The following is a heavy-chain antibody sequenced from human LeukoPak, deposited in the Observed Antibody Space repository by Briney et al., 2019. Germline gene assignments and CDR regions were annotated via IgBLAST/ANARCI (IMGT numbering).Heavy chain of an antibody. J-gene: IGHJ3*01. CDR2: ISGSGSAM. D-gene: IGHD7-27*01. V-gene: IGHV3-48*04. CDR3: ARFNWGFD. CDR1: AFTFSNYG. Sequence: GGSLRLSCAASAFTFSNYGMSWVRQAPGKGLEWISYISGSGSAMYYAESVKGRFTISRDNAKNKLYLQMSSLRAEDTAVYYCARFNWGFDWGQGTVVIVSS.